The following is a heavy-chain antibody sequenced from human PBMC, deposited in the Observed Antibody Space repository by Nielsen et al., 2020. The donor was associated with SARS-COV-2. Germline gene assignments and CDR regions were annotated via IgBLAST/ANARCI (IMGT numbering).Heavy chain of an antibody. Sequence: ASVKVSCKASGYTFTGYYMHWVRQAPGQGLEWMGWINTNTGNPTYAQGFTGRFVFSLDTSVSTAYLQISSLKAEDTAVYYCARWRYYDFWSGQPGGMDVWGQGTTVTVSS. J-gene: IGHJ6*02. CDR1: GYTFTGYY. V-gene: IGHV7-4-1*02. CDR3: ARWRYYDFWSGQPGGMDV. D-gene: IGHD3-3*01. CDR2: INTNTGNP.